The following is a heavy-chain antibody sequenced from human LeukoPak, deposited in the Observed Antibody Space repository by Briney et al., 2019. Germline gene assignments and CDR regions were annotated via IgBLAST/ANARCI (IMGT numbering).Heavy chain of an antibody. J-gene: IGHJ4*02. Sequence: PGGSLRLSCAASGFTFSSYAMSWVRQAPGKGLEWVSILYSADNTNYADSVKGRFTISSDNSKNTLYLQMNSLRVEDTAVYYCAREKAPNGPDYWGQGTLVTVSS. D-gene: IGHD4-17*01. V-gene: IGHV3-66*01. CDR3: AREKAPNGPDY. CDR1: GFTFSSYA. CDR2: LYSADNT.